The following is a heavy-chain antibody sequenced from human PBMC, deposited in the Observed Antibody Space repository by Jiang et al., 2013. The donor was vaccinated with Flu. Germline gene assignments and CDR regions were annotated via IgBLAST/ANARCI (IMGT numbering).Heavy chain of an antibody. Sequence: VQLLESGGGLVKPGGSLRLSCAASGFTFRNAWMNWVRQAPGKGLEWVGRIKSKTDGGTTDYAAPVKGRFTISRDDSKNTLYLQMNSLKTEDTAIYYCTTDVGGALCTSTSCSRDYWGQGTLVTVS. CDR3: TTDVGGALCTSTSCSRDY. CDR2: IKSKTDGGTT. J-gene: IGHJ4*02. V-gene: IGHV3-15*07. CDR1: GFTFRNAW. D-gene: IGHD2-2*01.